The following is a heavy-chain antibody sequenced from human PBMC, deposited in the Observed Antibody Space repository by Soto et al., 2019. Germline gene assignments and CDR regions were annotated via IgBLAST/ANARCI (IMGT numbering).Heavy chain of an antibody. CDR2: IYYSGST. CDR1: GGSISSYY. J-gene: IGHJ4*02. CDR3: ARGHGLSFDY. V-gene: IGHV4-59*01. Sequence: SETLSLTCTVSGGSISSYYWSWIRQPPGKGLEWIGYIYYSGSTNYNPSLKSRVTISVDTSKNQFSLKLSSVTAADTAVYYCARGHGLSFDYWGQGTLVTVSS.